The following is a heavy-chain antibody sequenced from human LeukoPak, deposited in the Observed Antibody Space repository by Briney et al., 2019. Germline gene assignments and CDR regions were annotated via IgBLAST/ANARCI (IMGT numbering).Heavy chain of an antibody. CDR3: AKERSESSSGSNPTDY. D-gene: IGHD6-19*01. CDR2: ISGSGGST. Sequence: PGGSLRLSCEVSGITFSSYGMSWVRQAPGKGLEWVSGISGSGGSTYYADYVKGRFTISRDNSKNKLYLQMNSLRAEDTAVYYCAKERSESSSGSNPTDYWGQGTLVTVSS. CDR1: GITFSSYG. V-gene: IGHV3-23*01. J-gene: IGHJ4*02.